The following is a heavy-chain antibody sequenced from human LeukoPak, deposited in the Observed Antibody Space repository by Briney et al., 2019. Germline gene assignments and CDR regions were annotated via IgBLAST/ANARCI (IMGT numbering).Heavy chain of an antibody. V-gene: IGHV1-8*01. CDR2: MNPNSGNT. J-gene: IGHJ3*02. CDR1: GYTFTSYE. CDR3: ASAISLRYFDWLHAADAFDI. Sequence: ASVKVSCKASGYTFTSYEINWVRQATGQGLEWMGWMNPNSGNTGYAQKFQGRVTMTRNTSISTAYMELSSLRSEDTAVYYCASAISLRYFDWLHAADAFDIWGQGTMVTVSS. D-gene: IGHD3-9*01.